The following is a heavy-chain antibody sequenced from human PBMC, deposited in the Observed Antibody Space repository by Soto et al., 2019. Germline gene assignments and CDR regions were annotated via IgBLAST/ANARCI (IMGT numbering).Heavy chain of an antibody. V-gene: IGHV3-74*01. CDR2: INSDGSDT. Sequence: GGSLRLSCAASGFTFSSYWMNWARQGPGKGLVWVSRINSDGSDTSYADSVKGRFTISRDNAKNTLYLQMNSLRAEDTAVYYCARLDSSSWAFDYWGQGTLVTVSS. J-gene: IGHJ4*02. CDR3: ARLDSSSWAFDY. D-gene: IGHD6-13*01. CDR1: GFTFSSYW.